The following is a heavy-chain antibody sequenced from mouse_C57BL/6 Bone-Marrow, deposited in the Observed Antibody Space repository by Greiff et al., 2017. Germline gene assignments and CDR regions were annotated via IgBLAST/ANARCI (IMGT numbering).Heavy chain of an antibody. CDR2: IYPSDSDT. CDR3: AIPPDY. J-gene: IGHJ2*01. CDR1: GYTFTSYW. Sequence: QVQLQQSGAELVKPGASVKVSCKASGYTFTSYWMHWVKQRPGQGLEWIGRIYPSDSDTNYNQKFKGKATFTVDKSSSTTYMQLSSLTSEDSAVYYCAIPPDYWGQGTTLTVSS. V-gene: IGHV1-74*01.